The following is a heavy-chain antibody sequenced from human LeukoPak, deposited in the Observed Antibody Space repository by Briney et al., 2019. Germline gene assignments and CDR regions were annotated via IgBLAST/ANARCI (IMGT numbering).Heavy chain of an antibody. D-gene: IGHD1-26*01. CDR3: ARSGGGSNYYYMDV. Sequence: GGSLRLSCAASGFTFSSYWMHWVRQAPGKGLVWVSRINSDGSSTSYADSVKGRFTISRDNAKNSLYLQMNSLRAEDTAVYYCARSGGGSNYYYMDVWGKGTTVTVSS. CDR2: INSDGSST. V-gene: IGHV3-74*01. CDR1: GFTFSSYW. J-gene: IGHJ6*03.